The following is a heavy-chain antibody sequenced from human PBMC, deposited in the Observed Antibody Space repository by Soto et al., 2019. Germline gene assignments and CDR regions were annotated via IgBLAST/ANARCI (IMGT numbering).Heavy chain of an antibody. D-gene: IGHD3-3*01. CDR1: DGSTNSHF. CDR3: ARDNAWSGYYSFFDY. CDR2: IYSSGST. V-gene: IGHV4-4*07. Sequence: PSETLSLTCSVSDGSTNSHFWSWIRQPAVKRLEWIGRIYSSGSTIYNPSLKSRVTMSVDTSKNQFSLKLRSVTAADTAVYYCARDNAWSGYYSFFDYWGQGTLVTVS. J-gene: IGHJ4*02.